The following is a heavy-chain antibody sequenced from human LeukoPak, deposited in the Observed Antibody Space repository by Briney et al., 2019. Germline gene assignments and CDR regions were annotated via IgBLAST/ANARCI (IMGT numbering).Heavy chain of an antibody. J-gene: IGHJ5*01. CDR2: ISPKSGGT. Sequence: ASVKVSCKASGYTFTGYYMHWVRQAPGQGLEWMGWISPKSGGTSYAQNFQGRVTMTRDTSINTAYMELSRLRPDDTAVYYCARHNYDFDFDSWGQGALVTVSS. CDR1: GYTFTGYY. CDR3: ARHNYDFDFDS. V-gene: IGHV1-2*02. D-gene: IGHD3-3*01.